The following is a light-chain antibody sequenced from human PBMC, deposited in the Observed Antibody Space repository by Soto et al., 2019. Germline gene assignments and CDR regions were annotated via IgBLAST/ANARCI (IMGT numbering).Light chain of an antibody. CDR2: DAS. V-gene: IGLV2-14*01. CDR1: SSDVGGYNY. Sequence: QSALTQPASVSGSPGQSITISCTGTSSDVGGYNYVSWYQRHPGKAPTLMIYDASNRPSGVSNRFSGSKSANTASLTISGLQAEDEADYYCSSYTGSSTYVVFGGGTQLTVL. CDR3: SSYTGSSTYVV. J-gene: IGLJ2*01.